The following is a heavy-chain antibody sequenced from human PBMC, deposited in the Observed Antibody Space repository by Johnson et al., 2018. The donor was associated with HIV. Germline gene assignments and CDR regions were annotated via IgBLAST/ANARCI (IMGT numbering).Heavy chain of an antibody. CDR2: ISYDGSNK. J-gene: IGHJ3*02. CDR1: GFTVSSNY. V-gene: IGHV3-30-3*01. D-gene: IGHD3-16*02. CDR3: TGEDGLGESALVFDM. Sequence: QVQLVESGGGLVQPGGSLRLSCAASGFTVSSNYMSWVRQAPGKGPEWVAVISYDGSNKYYADSVKGRFTISRDNSKNSLYLQMNSLRAEDTAVYYCTGEDGLGESALVFDMWGQGTMVTVSS.